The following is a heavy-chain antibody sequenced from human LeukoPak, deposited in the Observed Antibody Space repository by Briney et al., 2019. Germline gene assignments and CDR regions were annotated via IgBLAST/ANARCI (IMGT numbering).Heavy chain of an antibody. V-gene: IGHV4-38-2*02. CDR1: GYSISSGYY. J-gene: IGHJ3*02. CDR2: IYHSGST. D-gene: IGHD7-27*01. Sequence: SETLSLTCTVSGYSISSGYYWDWIRQPPGKGLEWIGYIYHSGSTCYNPSLKSRVTISVDTSKNQFSLMLSSVTAADTAVYYCARAYWGLGAFDIWGQGTMVTVSS. CDR3: ARAYWGLGAFDI.